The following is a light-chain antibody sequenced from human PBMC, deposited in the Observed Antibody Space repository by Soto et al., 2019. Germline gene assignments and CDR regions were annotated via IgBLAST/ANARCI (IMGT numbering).Light chain of an antibody. CDR3: SYYTSSSNVV. J-gene: IGLJ2*01. Sequence: QSVLTQPASVSGSPGQSITISCPGTSSDVGGYNYVSWYQQHPGTAPKLMIYDVSNRPSGVSNRFSGSKSGNTASLTISGLQAEDDADYYCSYYTSSSNVVFGGGTKVTV. CDR2: DVS. CDR1: SSDVGGYNY. V-gene: IGLV2-14*01.